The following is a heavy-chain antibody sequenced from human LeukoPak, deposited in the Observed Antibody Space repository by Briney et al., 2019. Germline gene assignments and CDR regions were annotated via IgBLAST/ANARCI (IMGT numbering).Heavy chain of an antibody. Sequence: GESLKISCKGSGYSFTSYWIGWVRQMPGKGLEWMGIIYPGDSDTRYSPSFQGQVTISADKSISTAYLQWSSLKASDTAMYYCAGTYYYDSSGPGYFQHWXXXTLVXVSS. D-gene: IGHD3-22*01. V-gene: IGHV5-51*01. CDR2: IYPGDSDT. J-gene: IGHJ1*01. CDR1: GYSFTSYW. CDR3: AGTYYYDSSGPGYFQH.